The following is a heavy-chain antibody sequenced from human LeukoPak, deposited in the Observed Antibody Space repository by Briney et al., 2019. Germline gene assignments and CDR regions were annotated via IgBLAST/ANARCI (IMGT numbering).Heavy chain of an antibody. CDR3: ARETGTTPPNYYYYGMDV. V-gene: IGHV1-46*01. CDR1: GYTFTSYY. Sequence: ASVKVSCKASGYTFTSYYVHWVRQAPGQGLEWMGIINPSGGGTTYAQKFQGRVTMTRDTSTSTVYMELSSLRSEDTAVYYCARETGTTPPNYYYYGMDVWGQGTTVTVSS. CDR2: INPSGGGT. J-gene: IGHJ6*02. D-gene: IGHD1-1*01.